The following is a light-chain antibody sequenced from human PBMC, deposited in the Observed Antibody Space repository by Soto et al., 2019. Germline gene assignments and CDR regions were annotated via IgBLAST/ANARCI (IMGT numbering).Light chain of an antibody. Sequence: EIVLTQSPGTLSLSPGESATLSCRASQSVGRNYLTWFQHKPDQAPRLLIYDASNRATGVPDRFSGSGSGTDFTLSVNRLEPEDFAVYYCQHYCSSPRSFGQGTKVEIK. CDR3: QHYCSSPRS. V-gene: IGKV3-20*01. J-gene: IGKJ1*01. CDR2: DAS. CDR1: QSVGRNY.